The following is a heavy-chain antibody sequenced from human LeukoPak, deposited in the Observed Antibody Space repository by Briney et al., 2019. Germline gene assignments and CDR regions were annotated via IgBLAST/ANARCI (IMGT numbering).Heavy chain of an antibody. D-gene: IGHD1-26*01. CDR1: GFTFSSYS. V-gene: IGHV3-48*01. J-gene: IGHJ3*01. Sequence: GGSLRLSCEGSGFTFSSYSINWVRQAPGKGLEWVSYISSSSSTIYYADSVKGRFSISRDNARNSVYLQMESLRVEDTALYFCAKEAWESPDDAFDLWGQGTMVAVSS. CDR3: AKEAWESPDDAFDL. CDR2: ISSSSSTI.